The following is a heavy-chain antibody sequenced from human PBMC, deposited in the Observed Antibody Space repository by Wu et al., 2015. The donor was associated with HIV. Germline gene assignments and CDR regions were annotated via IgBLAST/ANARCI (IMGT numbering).Heavy chain of an antibody. CDR2: MNPKNGYV. CDR1: YILTSYP. V-gene: IGHV1-18*01. Sequence: QVQMVQSGAEVKKPGSSVKVSCKASYILTSYPIGWVRQAPSQRLEWMGWMNPKNGYVKAAQRFEGRIALSTNNSAHTAYMELRSLTSDDTAIYFCARVQFDPDYYTYFDLWGQGTLVTVSS. J-gene: IGHJ2*01. D-gene: IGHD3-9*01. CDR3: ARVQFDPDYYTYFDL.